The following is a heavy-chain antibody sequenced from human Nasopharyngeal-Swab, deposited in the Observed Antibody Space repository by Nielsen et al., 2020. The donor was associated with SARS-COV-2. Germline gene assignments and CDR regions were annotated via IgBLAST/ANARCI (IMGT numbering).Heavy chain of an antibody. CDR2: ISIRGVTT. CDR3: AGGMRESSSSPYYYYYGMDV. J-gene: IGHJ6*02. V-gene: IGHV3-23*01. CDR1: GFSFRDHA. D-gene: IGHD6-6*01. Sequence: GGSLRLSCEVSGFSFRDHAMSWVRQAPGKGLEWVSGISIRGVTTYYADSVKGRFTISRDNSKNTLYLQMNSLRAEDTAVYYCAGGMRESSSSPYYYYYGMDVWGQGTTVTVSS.